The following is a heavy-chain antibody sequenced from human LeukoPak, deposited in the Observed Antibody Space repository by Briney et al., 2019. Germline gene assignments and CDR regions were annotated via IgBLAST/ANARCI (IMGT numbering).Heavy chain of an antibody. CDR2: IYYSGST. D-gene: IGHD1-26*01. V-gene: IGHV4-59*01. CDR1: GGSISSYY. Sequence: PLETLSLTCTVSGGSISSYYWSWIRQPPGKGLEWIGYIYYSGSTNYNPSLKSRVTISVDTSKNQFSLKLSSVTAADTAVYYCARLGSGTNNWFDPWGQGTLVTVSS. J-gene: IGHJ5*02. CDR3: ARLGSGTNNWFDP.